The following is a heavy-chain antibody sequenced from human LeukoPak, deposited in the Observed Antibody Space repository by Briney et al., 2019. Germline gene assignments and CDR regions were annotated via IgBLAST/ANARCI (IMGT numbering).Heavy chain of an antibody. D-gene: IGHD3-22*01. CDR2: IYYSGST. J-gene: IGHJ4*02. Sequence: SETLSLTCTVSGGSISSYYWSWIRQPPGKGLEWIGYIYYSGSTNYNPSLKSLVTISVDTSKNQFSLKLSFVTAADTAVYHCARGADYYDSSGYYQYYFDYWGQGTLVTVSS. CDR1: GGSISSYY. V-gene: IGHV4-59*01. CDR3: ARGADYYDSSGYYQYYFDY.